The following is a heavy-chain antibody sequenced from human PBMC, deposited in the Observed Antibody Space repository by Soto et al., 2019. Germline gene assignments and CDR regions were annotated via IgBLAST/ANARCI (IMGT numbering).Heavy chain of an antibody. CDR2: VYNSGST. Sequence: PSETLSLTCTVSGDSFSNYYWTWIRQPPGKGLEWIGFVYNSGSTIYNPSLKSRVTMSVDTSKNQFSLNLSSVTAADTAVYFCARVVGNWFDPWGQGTLVTVSS. CDR1: GDSFSNYY. J-gene: IGHJ5*02. CDR3: ARVVGNWFDP. V-gene: IGHV4-59*01.